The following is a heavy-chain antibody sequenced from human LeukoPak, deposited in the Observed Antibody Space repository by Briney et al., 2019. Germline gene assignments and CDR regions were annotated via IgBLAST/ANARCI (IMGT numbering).Heavy chain of an antibody. CDR3: ARQTSMGRSGDY. J-gene: IGHJ4*02. D-gene: IGHD7-27*01. CDR2: IDPSDSET. CDR1: GYRFTSYW. Sequence: LGESLKISCKASGYRFTSYWIGWVRQMPRKGLEWMGIIDPSDSETRYTPSFQGHVTISVDKSLTTAYLQWNSLKASDTAMYFCARQTSMGRSGDYWGQGTLVTVSS. V-gene: IGHV5-51*01.